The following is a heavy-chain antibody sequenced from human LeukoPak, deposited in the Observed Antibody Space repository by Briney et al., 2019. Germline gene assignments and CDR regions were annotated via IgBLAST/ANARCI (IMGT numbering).Heavy chain of an antibody. CDR2: ISYDGGNK. J-gene: IGHJ4*02. Sequence: PLTLSCSACGFTFSSYGMLWLRQAPGKGRVGVAVISYDGGNKYYADSVKGRFTISRDNSKNTLYLQMNSLRAEDTAVYYCAKDFGVVANYDFDYWGQGTLVTVSS. CDR3: AKDFGVVANYDFDY. V-gene: IGHV3-30*18. D-gene: IGHD3-3*01. CDR1: GFTFSSYG.